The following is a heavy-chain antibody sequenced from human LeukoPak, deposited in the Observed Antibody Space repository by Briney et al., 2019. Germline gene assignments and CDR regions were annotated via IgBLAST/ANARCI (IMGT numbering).Heavy chain of an antibody. V-gene: IGHV4-39*07. CDR1: GDSISSSSSY. CDR2: IYYTGST. CDR3: AKSNGYGLTDI. Sequence: PAETLSLTCTVSGDSISSSSSYWGWIRQPPGKGLEWIGSIYYTGSTYYSPSLKSRVTISLDTSRNQFSLRLNSVTAADTAVYYCAKSNGYGLTDIWGQGTMVTVSS. D-gene: IGHD3-10*01. J-gene: IGHJ3*02.